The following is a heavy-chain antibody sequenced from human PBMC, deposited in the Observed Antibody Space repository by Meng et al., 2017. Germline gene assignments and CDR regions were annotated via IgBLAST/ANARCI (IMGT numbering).Heavy chain of an antibody. J-gene: IGHJ3*02. Sequence: SETLSPTCALSGGSISSSNWWSWVRQPPGKGLEWIWEIYHSGSTNYNPSLKSRGTIAVDKSKNQFSLKLSSVTAADTAVSYCARTTTVVTYAFDIWGQGTMVTVSS. CDR1: GGSISSSNW. V-gene: IGHV4-4*02. CDR3: ARTTTVVTYAFDI. D-gene: IGHD4-23*01. CDR2: IYHSGST.